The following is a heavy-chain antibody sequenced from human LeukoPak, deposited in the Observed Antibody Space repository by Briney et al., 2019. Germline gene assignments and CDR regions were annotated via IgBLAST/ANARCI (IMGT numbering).Heavy chain of an antibody. V-gene: IGHV3-30*03. CDR1: GFTFSSYG. CDR2: ISYDGSNK. CDR3: VRDLGGRSGH. Sequence: HPGGSLRLSCAASGFTFSSYGMHWVRQAPGKGLEWVAVISYDGSNKYYADSVKGRFTISRDNSKNALYLQMNSLRAEDTAVYYCVRDLGGRSGHWGQGTLVTVSS. J-gene: IGHJ4*02. D-gene: IGHD1-26*01.